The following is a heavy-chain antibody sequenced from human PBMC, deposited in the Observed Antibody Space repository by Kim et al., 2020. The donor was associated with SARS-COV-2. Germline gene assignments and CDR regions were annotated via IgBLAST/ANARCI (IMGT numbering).Heavy chain of an antibody. D-gene: IGHD2-15*01. V-gene: IGHV1-69*13. CDR2: VIPMYDIA. Sequence: SVKVSCEASGGTFSNYIISWVRQAPGQGPEWMGGVIPMYDIANYAQKFQGRVTITADESTKTAYMELTSLTSEDTAVYYCAGGCRGDRCQGYFQDWGQGTLVTVS. CDR3: AGGCRGDRCQGYFQD. J-gene: IGHJ1*01. CDR1: GGTFSNYI.